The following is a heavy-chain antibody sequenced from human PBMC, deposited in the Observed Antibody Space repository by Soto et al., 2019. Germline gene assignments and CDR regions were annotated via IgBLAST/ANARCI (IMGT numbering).Heavy chain of an antibody. V-gene: IGHV4-34*01. CDR1: GGSFSGYY. CDR2: INHSGST. Sequence: ASETLSLTCAVYGGSFSGYYWSWIRQPPGKGLEWIGEINHSGSTNYNPSLKSRVTISVDTSKNQFSLKLSSVTAADTAVYYCARIRLHGYYYYGMDVWGQGTTVTVSS. J-gene: IGHJ6*02. CDR3: ARIRLHGYYYYGMDV.